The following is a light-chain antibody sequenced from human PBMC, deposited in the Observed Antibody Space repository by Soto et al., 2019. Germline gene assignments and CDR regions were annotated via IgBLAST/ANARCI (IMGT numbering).Light chain of an antibody. J-gene: IGKJ4*01. CDR2: AAS. CDR3: QQANSIPLT. V-gene: IGKV1-12*01. CDR1: QGIRGW. Sequence: DIQMTQAPSSVSASVGDRVTITCRASQGIRGWLAWYQQKPWKAPKLLIYAASSLQSGVPSRFSGSGSGTEFTIPISILQPEDFATYYCQQANSIPLTFCGGTKVEIK.